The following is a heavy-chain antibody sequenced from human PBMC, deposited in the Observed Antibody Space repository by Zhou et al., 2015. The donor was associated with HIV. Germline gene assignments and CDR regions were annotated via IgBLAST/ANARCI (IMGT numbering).Heavy chain of an antibody. CDR2: ISTNNGYT. J-gene: IGHJ4*02. Sequence: QVQLVQSGTEVKKPGASVKVSCKAYGFSFINFGITWVRQAPGQGLEWMGWISTNNGYTNHAQRFQGRVSMTTETSTKTVYLELKGLTSDDTAVYYCATAPNCSSTSCYHQTTYWGQGTLVTVSS. D-gene: IGHD2-2*01. CDR1: GFSFINFG. CDR3: ATAPNCSSTSCYHQTTY. V-gene: IGHV1-18*01.